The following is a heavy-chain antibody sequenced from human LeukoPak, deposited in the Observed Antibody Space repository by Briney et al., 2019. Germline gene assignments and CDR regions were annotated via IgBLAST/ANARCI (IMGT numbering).Heavy chain of an antibody. D-gene: IGHD3-9*01. CDR3: ARDSYDILTGYSY. CDR2: MYYSGST. Sequence: LQTLSLTCTVSGGSISSGDYYWSWIRQPPGKGLEWIGYMYYSGSTYYNPSLKSRVTISVDTSKNQFSLKLSSVTAADTAVYYCARDSYDILTGYSYWGQGTLGAVSS. CDR1: GGSISSGDYY. J-gene: IGHJ4*02. V-gene: IGHV4-30-4*01.